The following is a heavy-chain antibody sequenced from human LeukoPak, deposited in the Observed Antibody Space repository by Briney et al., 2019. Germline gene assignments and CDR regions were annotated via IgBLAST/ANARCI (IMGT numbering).Heavy chain of an antibody. CDR3: ARVYDSSSWYPYYFDY. CDR2: ISYDGSNK. CDR1: GFTFSSYA. D-gene: IGHD6-13*01. Sequence: PGRSLRLSCAASGFTFSSYAMHWVRQAPGKGLEWVAVISYDGSNKYYADSVKGRFTISRDNSKNTLYLQMNSLRAEDTAVYYCARVYDSSSWYPYYFDYWGQGTLVTVSS. J-gene: IGHJ4*02. V-gene: IGHV3-30-3*01.